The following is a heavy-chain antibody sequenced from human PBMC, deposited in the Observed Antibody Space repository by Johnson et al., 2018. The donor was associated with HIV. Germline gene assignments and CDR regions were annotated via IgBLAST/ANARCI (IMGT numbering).Heavy chain of an antibody. CDR2: INWNGCST. D-gene: IGHD6-19*01. V-gene: IGHV3-20*04. Sequence: VQLVESGGGVVQPGRSLRLSCAASGFTFSSYAMHWVRQAPGKGLEWVSGINWNGCSTGYADSVKGRFTISRDNAKNSLYLQMNSLKTEDTAVYYCTTAYQQWLGPDDAFDIWGQGTMVTVSS. CDR1: GFTFSSYA. CDR3: TTAYQQWLGPDDAFDI. J-gene: IGHJ3*02.